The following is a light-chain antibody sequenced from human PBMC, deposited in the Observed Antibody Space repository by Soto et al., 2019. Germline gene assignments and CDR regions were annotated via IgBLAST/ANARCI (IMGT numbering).Light chain of an antibody. CDR1: QSVSSN. J-gene: IGKJ5*01. CDR2: GAS. V-gene: IGKV3-15*01. CDR3: QQYNNWPIT. Sequence: EIVMTQSPVTLSVSPGERATLSCRAGQSVSSNLAWYQQKPGQAPRLLIYGASTRATGLPARFSGSGSGTQFTLTISSLQSEDFAVYYCQQYNNWPITFGQGTRLENK.